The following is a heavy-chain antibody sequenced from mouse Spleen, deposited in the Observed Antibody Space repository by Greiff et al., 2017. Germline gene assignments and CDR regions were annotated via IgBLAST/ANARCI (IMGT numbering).Heavy chain of an antibody. CDR2: INPSSGYT. D-gene: IGHD3-1*01. J-gene: IGHJ4*01. Sequence: SGAELARPGASVKMSCKASGYTFTSYTMHWVKQRPGQGLEWIGYINPSSGYTKYNQKFKDKATLTADKSSSTAYMQLSSLTSEDSAVYYCARSSSGYVMDYWGQGTSVTVSS. V-gene: IGHV1-4*01. CDR3: ARSSSGYVMDY. CDR1: GYTFTSYT.